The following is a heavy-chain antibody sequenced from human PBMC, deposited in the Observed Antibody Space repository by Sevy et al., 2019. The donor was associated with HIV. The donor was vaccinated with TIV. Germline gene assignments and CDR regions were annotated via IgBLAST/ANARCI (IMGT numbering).Heavy chain of an antibody. D-gene: IGHD3-22*01. Sequence: SETLSLTCIVSSGSISNYYWNWIRQPPGKGLEWIGYIHDSGITNYNASLKSRLSISLDTSKNQFSLKLTSVTATDTAVYYCARAIYKYGYFDFWGLGTLVTVSS. CDR3: ARAIYKYGYFDF. V-gene: IGHV4-59*01. CDR2: IHDSGIT. CDR1: SGSISNYY. J-gene: IGHJ4*02.